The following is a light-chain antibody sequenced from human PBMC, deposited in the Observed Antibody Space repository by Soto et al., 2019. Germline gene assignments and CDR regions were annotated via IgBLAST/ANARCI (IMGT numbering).Light chain of an antibody. J-gene: IGKJ2*01. Sequence: DIQMTQSPSTLSASVGDRVIITCRASQSISSWLAWYQQKPGKAPKLLIYKASSLESGVPSRFSGSGSGTEFTLTISCLQPDDFATYYCQQYNTYPYTFGQGTKLEI. CDR1: QSISSW. V-gene: IGKV1-5*03. CDR2: KAS. CDR3: QQYNTYPYT.